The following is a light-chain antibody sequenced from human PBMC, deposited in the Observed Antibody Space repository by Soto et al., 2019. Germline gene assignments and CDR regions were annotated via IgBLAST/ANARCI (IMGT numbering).Light chain of an antibody. V-gene: IGKV3-15*01. Sequence: IVMTQSPATLSVSPGERATLSCRASQSVSTNVAWYQQKPGQAPRLLIYGASTRATGVPVRFSGSGSGTEFTLTISSLQSEDFGVYYCQHYNNWPPWTFGQGTKVEIK. CDR3: QHYNNWPPWT. J-gene: IGKJ1*01. CDR1: QSVSTN. CDR2: GAS.